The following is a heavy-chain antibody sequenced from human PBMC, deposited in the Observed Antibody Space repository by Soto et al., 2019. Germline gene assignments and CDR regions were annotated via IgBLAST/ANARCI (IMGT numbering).Heavy chain of an antibody. V-gene: IGHV3-30*18. D-gene: IGHD2-2*02. J-gene: IGHJ4*02. Sequence: QVQLVESGGGVVQPGRSLRLSCAASGFTFSRYGMHWVRQAPGNDLEWVALISYDGSNKYYADSVKGRFTISRDNSKNTLDLQMNSLRPEDTAVYYCAKSPRGYKVDYWGQGTLVTVSS. CDR3: AKSPRGYKVDY. CDR1: GFTFSRYG. CDR2: ISYDGSNK.